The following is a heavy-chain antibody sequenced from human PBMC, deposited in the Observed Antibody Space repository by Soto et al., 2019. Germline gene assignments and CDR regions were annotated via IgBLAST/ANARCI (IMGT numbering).Heavy chain of an antibody. CDR1: GVSISSYY. D-gene: IGHD3-22*01. Sequence: SETLSLACTVSGVSISSYYWSWIRQPPGKGLEWIGYIYYSGSTNYNPSLKSRVTISVDTSKNQFSLKLSSVTAADTAVYYCARHWDSSGYHDAFDIWGQGTMVT. CDR2: IYYSGST. J-gene: IGHJ3*02. V-gene: IGHV4-59*08. CDR3: ARHWDSSGYHDAFDI.